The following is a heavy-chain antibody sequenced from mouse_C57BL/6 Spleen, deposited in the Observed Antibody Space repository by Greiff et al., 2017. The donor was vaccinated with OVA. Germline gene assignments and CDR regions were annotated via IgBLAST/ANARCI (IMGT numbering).Heavy chain of an antibody. CDR3: ARRDYYGSSYGYFDV. V-gene: IGHV1-52*01. CDR1: GYTFTSYW. D-gene: IGHD1-1*01. J-gene: IGHJ1*03. CDR2: IDPSDSET. Sequence: QVQLQQPGAELVRPGSSVKLSCKASGYTFTSYWMHWVKQRPIQGLEWIGNIDPSDSETHYNQKFKDKATLTVDNSSSTAYMQLSSRTSEDAAVYYCARRDYYGSSYGYFDVWGTGTTVTVSS.